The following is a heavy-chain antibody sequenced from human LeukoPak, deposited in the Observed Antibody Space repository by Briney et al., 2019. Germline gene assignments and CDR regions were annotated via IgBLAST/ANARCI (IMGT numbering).Heavy chain of an antibody. Sequence: GGSLRLSCAASGFTFSSYWMSWVRQAPGKGLEWVANIKQDGSEKNCVDSVRGRFTISRDNAKNSLYLQMNSLRAEDTAVYYCGRRRGMGSLDYWGQGTLVTVSS. CDR1: GFTFSSYW. V-gene: IGHV3-7*03. CDR3: GRRRGMGSLDY. J-gene: IGHJ4*02. D-gene: IGHD2-8*01. CDR2: IKQDGSEK.